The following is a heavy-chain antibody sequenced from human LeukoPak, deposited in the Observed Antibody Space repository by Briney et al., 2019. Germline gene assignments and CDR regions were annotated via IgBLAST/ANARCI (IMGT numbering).Heavy chain of an antibody. V-gene: IGHV4-30-4*01. J-gene: IGHJ4*02. CDR2: IYYSGST. Sequence: PSETLSLTCTVSGGSISSGDYYWSWIRQPPGKGLEWIGYIYYSGSTYYNPSLKSRVTISVDTSKNQFSLKLSSVTAADTAVYYCAREVRYYYGSGSDYGHQIYYFDYWGQGTLVTVSS. D-gene: IGHD3-10*01. CDR1: GGSISSGDYY. CDR3: AREVRYYYGSGSDYGHQIYYFDY.